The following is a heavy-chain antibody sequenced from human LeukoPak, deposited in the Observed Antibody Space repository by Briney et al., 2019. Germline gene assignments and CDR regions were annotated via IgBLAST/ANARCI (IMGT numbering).Heavy chain of an antibody. J-gene: IGHJ4*02. CDR3: AARMGITQALSGSYNY. CDR2: ISACNGNT. CDR1: RDTFTSSG. D-gene: IGHD1-26*01. V-gene: IGHV1-18*01. Sequence: AALKVSSKPSRDTFTSSGTCCVRERPGERLEWMGWISACNGNTNYAQKLQGRVTMTTDTSTSTAYMELRSLRSDDTAVYYCAARMGITQALSGSYNYWGQGTLVTVSS.